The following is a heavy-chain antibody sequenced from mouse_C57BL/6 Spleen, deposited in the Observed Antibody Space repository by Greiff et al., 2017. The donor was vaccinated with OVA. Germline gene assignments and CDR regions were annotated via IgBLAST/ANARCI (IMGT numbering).Heavy chain of an antibody. CDR1: GFTFSSYA. CDR3: ARDGVRFAY. V-gene: IGHV5-4*01. J-gene: IGHJ3*01. Sequence: EVMLVESGGGLVKPGGSLKLSCAASGFTFSSYAMSWVRQTPEKRLEWVATISDGGSYTYYPDNVKGRFTISRDNAKNNLYLQMSHLKSEDTAMYYCARDGVRFAYWGQGTLVTVSA. CDR2: ISDGGSYT.